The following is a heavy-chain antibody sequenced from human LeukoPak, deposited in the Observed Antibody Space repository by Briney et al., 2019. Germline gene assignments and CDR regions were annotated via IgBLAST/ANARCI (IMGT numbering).Heavy chain of an antibody. J-gene: IGHJ4*02. D-gene: IGHD3-10*01. CDR3: ARHYRESDSGKGRLRSFGY. Sequence: NPSETLSLTCTVSGGSISSSIYYWGWIRQPPGKGLEWIGNIYYSGSTYYNPSLKSRVTISVDTSKNQFSLKLNSVTAADTAVYYCARHYRESDSGKGRLRSFGYWGQGTLVTVSS. CDR2: IYYSGST. V-gene: IGHV4-39*01. CDR1: GGSISSSIYY.